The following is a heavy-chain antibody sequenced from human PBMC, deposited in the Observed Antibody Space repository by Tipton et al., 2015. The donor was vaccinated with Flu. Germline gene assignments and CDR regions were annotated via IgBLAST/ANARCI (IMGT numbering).Heavy chain of an antibody. J-gene: IGHJ4*02. D-gene: IGHD4/OR15-4a*01. CDR3: TREGANYASDY. V-gene: IGHV3-21*01. Sequence: SLRLSCAASGFTFSNYFINWVRRAPGKGLEWVSSISSGGSRMYYAASVRGRFTISRDDAKNSLFLQMNSLRAEDTAVYYCTREGANYASDYWGQGTLVTVSS. CDR1: GFTFSNYF. CDR2: ISSGGSRM.